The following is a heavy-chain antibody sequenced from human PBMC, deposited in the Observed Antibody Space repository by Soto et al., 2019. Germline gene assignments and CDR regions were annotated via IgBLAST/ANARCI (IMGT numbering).Heavy chain of an antibody. CDR1: GGSISSGGYY. J-gene: IGHJ1*01. CDR3: ARSVEGSDYYDSSGYLLRTDAEYFQH. D-gene: IGHD3-22*01. Sequence: QVQLQESGPGLVKPSQTLSLTCTVSGGSISSGGYYWSWIRQHPGKGLEWIGYIYYSGSTYYNPSLKSRVTISVDTSKNQFSLKLSSVTAADTAVYYCARSVEGSDYYDSSGYLLRTDAEYFQHWGQGTLVTVSS. CDR2: IYYSGST. V-gene: IGHV4-31*03.